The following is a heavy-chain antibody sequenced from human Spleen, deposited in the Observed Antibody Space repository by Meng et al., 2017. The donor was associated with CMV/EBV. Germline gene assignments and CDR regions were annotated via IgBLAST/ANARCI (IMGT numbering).Heavy chain of an antibody. J-gene: IGHJ6*02. CDR2: ISRASSYT. CDR1: GFTFSTHS. V-gene: IGHV3-21*01. Sequence: GESLKISCAASGFTFSTHSMNWVRQAPGKGLEWVSSISRASSYTYYADSLKGRFTISRDNAENSLFLQMDSLRAEDTAVYYCARVLGYCNGTSCAKPNYYYGMDVWGQGTTVTVSS. CDR3: ARVLGYCNGTSCAKPNYYYGMDV. D-gene: IGHD2-2*03.